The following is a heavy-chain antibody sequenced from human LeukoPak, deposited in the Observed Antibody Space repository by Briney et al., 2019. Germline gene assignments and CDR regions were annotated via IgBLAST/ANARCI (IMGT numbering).Heavy chain of an antibody. J-gene: IGHJ4*02. V-gene: IGHV3-30-3*01. D-gene: IGHD3-16*01. CDR2: ISYDGSNK. CDR3: ARGIRNFDY. Sequence: PGGSLRLSCAASGFTFNSYAMHWVRQAPGKGLEWVAVISYDGSNKYYADSVKGRFTISRDNSKNTMYLQMNSLRAEDTAVYYCARGIRNFDYWGQGTLVTVSS. CDR1: GFTFNSYA.